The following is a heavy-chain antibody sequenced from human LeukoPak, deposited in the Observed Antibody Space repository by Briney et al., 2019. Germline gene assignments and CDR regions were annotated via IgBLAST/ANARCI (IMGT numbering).Heavy chain of an antibody. CDR2: ISGSGGST. J-gene: IGHJ4*02. CDR3: AKDIGSYYDY. Sequence: GGSLRLSCAVSGFTFRSYVMSWVRQAPGKGLEWVSAISGSGGSTYYADSVKGRFTISRDNSKNTLYLEMNSLRAEDTAVYYCAKDIGSYYDYWGQGILVTVSS. D-gene: IGHD3-10*01. CDR1: GFTFRSYV. V-gene: IGHV3-23*01.